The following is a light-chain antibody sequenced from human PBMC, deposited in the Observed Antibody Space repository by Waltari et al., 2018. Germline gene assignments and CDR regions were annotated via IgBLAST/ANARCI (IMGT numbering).Light chain of an antibody. J-gene: IGKJ1*01. CDR2: AAS. V-gene: IGKV3-20*01. Sequence: ELVLTQSPGTLSLSPGERATLSCRASQSGSKYLAWYQQRPGQAPRLLIYAASTRATGIPDRFSGSGFGTDFSLTISRLEPEDFAVYYCQNHERLPAKFGQGTKVEIK. CDR3: QNHERLPAK. CDR1: QSGSKY.